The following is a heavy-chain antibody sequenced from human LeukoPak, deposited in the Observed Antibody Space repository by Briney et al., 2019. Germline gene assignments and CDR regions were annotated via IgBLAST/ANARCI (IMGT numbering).Heavy chain of an antibody. CDR1: GYTFTSYG. D-gene: IGHD3-3*01. V-gene: IGHV1-18*01. CDR2: ISAYNGNT. J-gene: IGHJ4*02. Sequence: GASVKVSCTASGYTFTSYGISWVRQAPGQGLEWMGWISAYNGNTNYAQKLQGRVTMTTDTSTSTAYMELRSLRSDDTAVYYCAREAPGDYDFWSGYYSSPLFDYWGQGTLVTVSS. CDR3: AREAPGDYDFWSGYYSSPLFDY.